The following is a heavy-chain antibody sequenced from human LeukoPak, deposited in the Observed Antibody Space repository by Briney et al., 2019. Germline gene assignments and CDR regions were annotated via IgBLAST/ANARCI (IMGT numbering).Heavy chain of an antibody. CDR2: ISTDGSVT. Sequence: GGSLRLSCAASGXTFSTYWMHWVRRAPGKGLVWVSRISTDGSVTSYADSVKGRFTISRDDAKNTMYLQMNSLRAEDTAVYYCARIGGSGSYSGHYFDHWGQGTLVTVSA. V-gene: IGHV3-74*01. D-gene: IGHD3-10*01. J-gene: IGHJ4*02. CDR3: ARIGGSGSYSGHYFDH. CDR1: GXTFSTYW.